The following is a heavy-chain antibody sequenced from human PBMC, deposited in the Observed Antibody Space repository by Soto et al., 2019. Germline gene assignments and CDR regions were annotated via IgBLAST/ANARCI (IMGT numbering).Heavy chain of an antibody. CDR2: ISYDGSNK. V-gene: IGHV3-30*03. J-gene: IGHJ5*02. Sequence: PGGSLRLSCAASGFTFSSYGMHWVRQAPGKGLEWVAVISYDGSNKYYADSVKGRFTISRDNSKNTLYLQMNSLRAEDTAVYYCARAAAVTYSSSPNWFDPWGQGTLVTVSS. CDR1: GFTFSSYG. CDR3: ARAAAVTYSSSPNWFDP. D-gene: IGHD6-6*01.